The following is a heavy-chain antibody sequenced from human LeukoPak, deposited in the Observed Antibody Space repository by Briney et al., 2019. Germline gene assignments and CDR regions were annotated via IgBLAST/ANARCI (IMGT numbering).Heavy chain of an antibody. CDR1: GFTFRDYY. CDR2: ITSSGSAT. V-gene: IGHV3-11*04. CDR3: ARAFNDGFDI. J-gene: IGHJ3*02. Sequence: GGSLRLXCAASGFTFRDYYMGWIRQAPGKGLEWISYITSSGSATYSADSVKGRFTISRDNSKNSVYLQMNSLRVEDTSVYYCARAFNDGFDIWGQGTKVTVSS.